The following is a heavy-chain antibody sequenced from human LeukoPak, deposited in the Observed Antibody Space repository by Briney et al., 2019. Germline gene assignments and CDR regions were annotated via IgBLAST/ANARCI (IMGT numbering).Heavy chain of an antibody. CDR3: AKTRTSGSDHAVFDY. Sequence: SCKVSGYTLTELSMHWVRQAPGKGLEWVSGISWNSGSIGYADSVKGRFTISRDNAKNSLYLQMNSLRAEDTALYYCAKTRTSGSDHAVFDYWGQGTLVTVSS. V-gene: IGHV3-9*01. CDR1: GYTLTELS. CDR2: ISWNSGSI. J-gene: IGHJ4*02. D-gene: IGHD1-26*01.